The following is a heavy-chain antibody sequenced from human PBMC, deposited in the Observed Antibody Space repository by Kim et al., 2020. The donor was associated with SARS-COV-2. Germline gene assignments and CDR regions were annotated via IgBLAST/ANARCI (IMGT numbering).Heavy chain of an antibody. J-gene: IGHJ5*02. CDR1: GYTFTGYY. V-gene: IGHV1-2*02. CDR2: INPNSGGT. Sequence: ASVKVSCKASGYTFTGYYMHWVRQAPGQGLEWMGWINPNSGGTNYAQKFQGRVTMTRDTSISTAYMELSRLRSDDTAVYYCARDLGLAGIAAAGAWGQGTLVTVSS. CDR3: ARDLGLAGIAAAGA. D-gene: IGHD6-13*01.